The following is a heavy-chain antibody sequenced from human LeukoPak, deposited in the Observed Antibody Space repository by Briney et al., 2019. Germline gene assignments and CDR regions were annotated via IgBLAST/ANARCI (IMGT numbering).Heavy chain of an antibody. CDR1: GYTFTGYY. CDR3: AREHRSAYYYDSSGYYLGY. D-gene: IGHD3-22*01. CDR2: INPNSGGT. Sequence: ASVKVSCKASGYTFTGYYMHWVRQAPGQGLEWMGWINPNSGGTNYAQKFQGRVTMTRDTSISTAYMELSRLRSDDTAVYYCAREHRSAYYYDSSGYYLGYWGQGTLVIVSS. J-gene: IGHJ4*02. V-gene: IGHV1-2*02.